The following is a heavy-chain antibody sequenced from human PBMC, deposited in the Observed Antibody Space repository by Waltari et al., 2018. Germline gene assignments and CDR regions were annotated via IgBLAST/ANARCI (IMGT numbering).Heavy chain of an antibody. CDR2: VNHSGST. Sequence: QVQLQQWGAGLLKPSETLSLTCAVYGGSFSTDYWGWIRQPPGKGLEWIGEVNHSGSTNHNPSLKSRVTMSADTSTSQFSLKLRSVTAADTAVDYWARRIAWYYSSGSYHDYWGQGTLVTVSS. D-gene: IGHD3-10*01. CDR1: GGSFSTDY. J-gene: IGHJ4*02. V-gene: IGHV4-34*01. CDR3: ARRIAWYYSSGSYHDY.